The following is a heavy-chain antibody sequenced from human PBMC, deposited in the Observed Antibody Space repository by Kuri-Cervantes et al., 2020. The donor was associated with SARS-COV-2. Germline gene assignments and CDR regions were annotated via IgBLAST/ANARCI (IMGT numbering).Heavy chain of an antibody. Sequence: ESLKISCTVSGGSISSYYWSWIRQPAGKALEWFAHIFSNDEKSYSTSLKSRLTISKDTSKSQVVLTMTNMDPVDTATYYCAHRRRVYCSGGSCYFAFDIWGQGTMVTVSS. CDR2: IFSNDEK. D-gene: IGHD2-15*01. CDR1: GGSISSYYW. V-gene: IGHV2-26*01. CDR3: AHRRRVYCSGGSCYFAFDI. J-gene: IGHJ3*02.